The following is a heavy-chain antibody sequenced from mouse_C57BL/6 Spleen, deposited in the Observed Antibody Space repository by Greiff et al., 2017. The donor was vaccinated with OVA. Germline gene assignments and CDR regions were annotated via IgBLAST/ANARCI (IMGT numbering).Heavy chain of an antibody. CDR1: GFTFSDYG. CDR2: ISSGSSTI. V-gene: IGHV5-17*01. D-gene: IGHD2-1*01. J-gene: IGHJ4*01. Sequence: EVMLVESGGGLVKPGGSLKLSCAASGFTFSDYGMHWVRQAPEKGLKWVAYISSGSSTIYYADTVKGRFTISRDNAKNTLFLQMTSLRSEDTAMYYCARKKGNYGGAMDYWGQGTSVTVSS. CDR3: ARKKGNYGGAMDY.